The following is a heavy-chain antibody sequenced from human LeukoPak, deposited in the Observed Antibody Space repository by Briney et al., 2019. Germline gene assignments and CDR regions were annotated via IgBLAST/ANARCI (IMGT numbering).Heavy chain of an antibody. CDR1: GFTFSGYW. D-gene: IGHD2-2*02. CDR2: IKQDGSEK. Sequence: GGSLRLSCAASGFTFSGYWMSWVRQAPGKGLEWVANIKQDGSEKYYVDSVKGRFTISRDNAKNSLYLQMNSLRAEDTAVYYCARAGARDRYCSSTSCYTSDYWGQGTLVTVSS. J-gene: IGHJ4*02. CDR3: ARAGARDRYCSSTSCYTSDY. V-gene: IGHV3-7*01.